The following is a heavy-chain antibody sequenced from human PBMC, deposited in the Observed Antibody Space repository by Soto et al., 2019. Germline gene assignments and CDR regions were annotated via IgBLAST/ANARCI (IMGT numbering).Heavy chain of an antibody. V-gene: IGHV1-18*01. Sequence: ASVKVSCKASGYTFTSYAMHWVRQAPGQGLEWMGRISTYNGNTNYPQSLQGRLTMTTDTSTTTAYMELRSLRSDDTAVYYCARDPYHVLMVNAPNLYGMDVWGQGTTVTVSS. D-gene: IGHD2-8*01. J-gene: IGHJ6*02. CDR3: ARDPYHVLMVNAPNLYGMDV. CDR1: GYTFTSYA. CDR2: ISTYNGNT.